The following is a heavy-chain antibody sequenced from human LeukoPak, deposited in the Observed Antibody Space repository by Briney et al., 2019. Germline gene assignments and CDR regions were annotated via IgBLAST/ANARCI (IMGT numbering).Heavy chain of an antibody. V-gene: IGHV1-8*01. CDR2: MNPNSGNT. Sequence: GASVKVSCKASGYTFTSYVINWVRQATGQGLEWMGWMNPNSGNTGYAQKFQGRVTMTRNTSISTAYMELSSLRSEDTAVYYCARGGAVADFNWFDPWGQGTLVTVSS. CDR3: ARGGAVADFNWFDP. CDR1: GYTFTSYV. J-gene: IGHJ5*02. D-gene: IGHD6-19*01.